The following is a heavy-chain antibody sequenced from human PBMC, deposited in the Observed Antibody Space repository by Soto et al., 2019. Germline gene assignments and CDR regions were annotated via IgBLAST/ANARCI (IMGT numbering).Heavy chain of an antibody. V-gene: IGHV4-39*01. CDR3: ARSQADYDFWSGYLSYYYYGMDV. Sequence: SETLSLTCTVSGGSISSSSYYWGWIRQPPGKGLEWIGSIYYSGSTYYNPSLKSRVTISVDTSKNQFSLKLSSVTAADTAVYYCARSQADYDFWSGYLSYYYYGMDVWGQGTTVTVSS. CDR1: GGSISSSSYY. J-gene: IGHJ6*02. CDR2: IYYSGST. D-gene: IGHD3-3*01.